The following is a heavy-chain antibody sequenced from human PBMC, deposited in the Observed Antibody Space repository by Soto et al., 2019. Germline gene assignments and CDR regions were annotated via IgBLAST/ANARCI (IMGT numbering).Heavy chain of an antibody. J-gene: IGHJ4*02. V-gene: IGHV3-11*01. D-gene: IGHD2-2*01. CDR1: GFTFSDYY. CDR2: ISSSGSTI. Sequence: GGSLRLSCAASGFTFSDYYMSWIRQAPGKGLEWVSYISSSGSTIYYADSVKGRFTISRDNAKNSLYLQMNSLRAEDTAVYYCARGRRVVPPAAPRFDYWGQGTLVTVSS. CDR3: ARGRRVVPPAAPRFDY.